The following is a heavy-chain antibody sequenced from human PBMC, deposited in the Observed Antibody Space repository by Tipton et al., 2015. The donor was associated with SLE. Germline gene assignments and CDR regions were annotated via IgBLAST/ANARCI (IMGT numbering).Heavy chain of an antibody. Sequence: GSLRLSCSASGFTFSSYAMHWVRQAPGKGLEYVSAISSNGGSTYYADSVKGRFTISRDNSKNTLYLQMNSLRAEDTAVYYCAKGFSITGITGGYYFDYWGQGTLVTVSS. CDR2: ISSNGGST. V-gene: IGHV3-64*04. CDR1: GFTFSSYA. D-gene: IGHD1-7*01. J-gene: IGHJ4*02. CDR3: AKGFSITGITGGYYFDY.